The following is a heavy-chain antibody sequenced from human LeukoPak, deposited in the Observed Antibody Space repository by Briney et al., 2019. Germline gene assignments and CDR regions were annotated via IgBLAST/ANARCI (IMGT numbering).Heavy chain of an antibody. Sequence: GGSLRLSCAASGFTFSSYEMNWVRQAPGKGLEWVSYISSSGSTIYYADSVKGRFTISRDNAKNSLYLQMNSLRAEDTAVYYCAPTHAGYYYGSGSLPFDPWGQGTLVTVSS. J-gene: IGHJ5*02. V-gene: IGHV3-48*03. CDR2: ISSSGSTI. D-gene: IGHD3-10*01. CDR1: GFTFSSYE. CDR3: APTHAGYYYGSGSLPFDP.